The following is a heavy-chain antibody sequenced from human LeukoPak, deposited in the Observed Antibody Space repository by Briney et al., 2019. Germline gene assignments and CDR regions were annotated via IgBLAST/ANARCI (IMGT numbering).Heavy chain of an antibody. CDR1: GYSFTSYW. J-gene: IGHJ4*02. Sequence: GESLKISCKGSGYSFTSYWIGWVRQMPGKGLEWMGIIYPGDSDTRYSPSFQGQVTISADKSISTAYPQWSSLKASDTAMYYCARAAYGSGSYPPSLYYFDYWGQGTLVTVSS. CDR2: IYPGDSDT. V-gene: IGHV5-51*01. D-gene: IGHD3-10*01. CDR3: ARAAYGSGSYPPSLYYFDY.